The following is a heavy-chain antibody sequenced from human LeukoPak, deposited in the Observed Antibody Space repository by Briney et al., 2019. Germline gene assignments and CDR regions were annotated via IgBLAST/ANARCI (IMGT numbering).Heavy chain of an antibody. V-gene: IGHV3-23*01. CDR3: AKESGYDFG. D-gene: IGHD5-12*01. J-gene: IGHJ4*02. CDR2: ISIGGGNT. CDR1: GFTFSNYA. Sequence: PGGSLRLSCAASGFTFSNYAMTWVRQAPGKGLEWVSSISIGGGNTYYADSLKGRFTISRDDSKNTLYLQLNSLRADDTAIYYCAKESGYDFGGGQGTLVTVSS.